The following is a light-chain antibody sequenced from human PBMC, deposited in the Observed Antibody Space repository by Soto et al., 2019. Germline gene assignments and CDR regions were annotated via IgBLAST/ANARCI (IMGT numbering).Light chain of an antibody. CDR1: QSIARTY. CDR2: DIS. Sequence: EVVLTQSPGTLSLSPGERATLSCRASQSIARTYLAWYQQKPGQAPRLLIYDISTRATGIPDRFSASGSGTDFTLTISGLEPEDFAVYCCQQYGYSPITFGHGTRLEIK. CDR3: QQYGYSPIT. V-gene: IGKV3-20*01. J-gene: IGKJ5*01.